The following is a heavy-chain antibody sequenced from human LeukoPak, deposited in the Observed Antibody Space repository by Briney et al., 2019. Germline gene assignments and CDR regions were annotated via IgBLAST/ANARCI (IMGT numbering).Heavy chain of an antibody. J-gene: IGHJ4*02. Sequence: ASVKVSCKASGYTFTSYDINWVRQANGQGLEWMGWINPNRGNTGYAQKFQGRVTMTRNTFISTAYMELSSLISEGTAVYYCARGMPHGGLFDYWGQGTLVTVSS. CDR3: ARGMPHGGLFDY. CDR1: GYTFTSYD. CDR2: INPNRGNT. V-gene: IGHV1-8*01. D-gene: IGHD2-2*01.